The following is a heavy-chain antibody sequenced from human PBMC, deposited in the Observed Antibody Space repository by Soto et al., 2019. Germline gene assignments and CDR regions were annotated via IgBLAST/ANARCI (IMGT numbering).Heavy chain of an antibody. V-gene: IGHV2-5*02. CDR1: GFSLSTSGVG. Sequence: QITLKESGPTLVKPTQTLTLTCTFSGFSLSTSGVGVGWIRQPPGKALEWLALIYWDDDKRYSPSLKSRLTITKDTSKHQVVLTMTNMDPVDTATYYCAHRGWANKSWYFDLWGRGTLVTVSS. CDR3: AHRGWANKSWYFDL. D-gene: IGHD3-16*01. J-gene: IGHJ2*01. CDR2: IYWDDDK.